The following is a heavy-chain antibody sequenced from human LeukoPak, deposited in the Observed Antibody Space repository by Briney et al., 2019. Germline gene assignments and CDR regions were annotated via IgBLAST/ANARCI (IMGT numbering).Heavy chain of an antibody. V-gene: IGHV4-39*01. CDR3: ARLLADYYDSSGYSDHFDY. CDR1: GGSIRSSSYY. D-gene: IGHD3-22*01. J-gene: IGHJ4*02. Sequence: PSETLSLTCTVSGGSIRSSSYYWGWIRQPPGKGLEWIGSIYYSGSTYYNPSLKSRVTISVDTSKNQFSLKLSSVTAADTAVYYCARLLADYYDSSGYSDHFDYWGQGTLVTVSS. CDR2: IYYSGST.